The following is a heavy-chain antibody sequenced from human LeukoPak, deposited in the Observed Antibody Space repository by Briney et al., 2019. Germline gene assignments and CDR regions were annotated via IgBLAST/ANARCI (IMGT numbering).Heavy chain of an antibody. Sequence: SSETLSLTCTVSGGSISSYYWSWIRQPPGKGLEWIGYIYYSGSTNYNPSLKSRVTISVDTSKNQFSLKLRSVTAADTAVYYCARDMRYPEYWGQGTLVTVSS. CDR2: IYYSGST. CDR3: ARDMRYPEY. CDR1: GGSISSYY. D-gene: IGHD1-26*01. J-gene: IGHJ4*02. V-gene: IGHV4-59*01.